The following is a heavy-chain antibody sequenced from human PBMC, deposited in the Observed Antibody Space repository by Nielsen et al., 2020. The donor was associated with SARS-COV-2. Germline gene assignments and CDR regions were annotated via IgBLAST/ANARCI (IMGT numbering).Heavy chain of an antibody. Sequence: VRQAPGKGLEWVSGINWNGGSTGYADSVKGRFTISRDNAKNSLYLQMNSLRAEDTAVYYCAKGPYYYGSGSYYNAGHYYGMDVWGQGTTVTVSS. J-gene: IGHJ6*02. V-gene: IGHV3-20*03. CDR3: AKGPYYYGSGSYYNAGHYYGMDV. D-gene: IGHD3-10*01. CDR2: INWNGGST.